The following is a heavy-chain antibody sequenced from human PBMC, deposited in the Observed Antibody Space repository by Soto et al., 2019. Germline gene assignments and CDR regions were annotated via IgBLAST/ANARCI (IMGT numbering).Heavy chain of an antibody. CDR2: IFPSDSDT. D-gene: IGHD6-13*01. Sequence: GESLKISCKGSGYSFTSNWIAWVRQMPGKGLEWMGIIFPSDSDTTYSPSLQGQVTISADKSISTAYLQWSSLKASDTAMYYCARRHSSSSAFDPWGQGTLVTVSS. CDR3: ARRHSSSSAFDP. CDR1: GYSFTSNW. J-gene: IGHJ5*02. V-gene: IGHV5-51*01.